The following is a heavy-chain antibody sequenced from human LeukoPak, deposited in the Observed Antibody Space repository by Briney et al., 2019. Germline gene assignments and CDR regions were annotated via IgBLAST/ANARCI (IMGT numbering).Heavy chain of an antibody. CDR3: ARGRPGDYFDY. V-gene: IGHV1-2*02. J-gene: IGHJ4*02. D-gene: IGHD6-25*01. Sequence: ASVKVSCKASGYTFTGYFMHWVRQAPAQGLEWMGWINPNSGGTSYLQNLQGRVTMTRDTSISTAYMDLSRLRSDDTAVYYCARGRPGDYFDYWGQGTLVTVSS. CDR2: INPNSGGT. CDR1: GYTFTGYF.